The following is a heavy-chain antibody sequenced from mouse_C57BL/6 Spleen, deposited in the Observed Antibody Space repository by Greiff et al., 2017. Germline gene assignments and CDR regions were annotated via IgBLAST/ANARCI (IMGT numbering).Heavy chain of an antibody. V-gene: IGHV1-76*01. Sequence: VQLQQSGAELVRPGASVTLSCKASGYTFTDYYINWVKQRPGQGLEWIARIYPGSGNTYYNEKFKGKATLTAEKSSSTAYMQLSSLTSEDSAVYFCARGGYYGTWYFDVWGTGTTVTVSS. CDR1: GYTFTDYY. CDR2: IYPGSGNT. D-gene: IGHD1-1*01. J-gene: IGHJ1*03. CDR3: ARGGYYGTWYFDV.